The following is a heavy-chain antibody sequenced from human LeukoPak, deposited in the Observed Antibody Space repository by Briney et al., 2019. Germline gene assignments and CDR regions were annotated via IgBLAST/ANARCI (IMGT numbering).Heavy chain of an antibody. J-gene: IGHJ4*02. CDR2: ISWDSGSI. Sequence: GGSLRLSCAASGFTFDDYAMHWVRQAPGEGLEWVSGISWDSGSIDYADSVKGRFTISRDNAKNSLYLQMNSLRAEDTALYYCAKGHNWNDGAFDYWGQGTLVTVSS. CDR1: GFTFDDYA. D-gene: IGHD1-20*01. CDR3: AKGHNWNDGAFDY. V-gene: IGHV3-9*01.